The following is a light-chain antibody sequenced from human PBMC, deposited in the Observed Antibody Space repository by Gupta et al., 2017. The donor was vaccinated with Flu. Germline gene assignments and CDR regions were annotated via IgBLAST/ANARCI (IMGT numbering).Light chain of an antibody. J-gene: IGLJ2*01. CDR1: KLGVKY. V-gene: IGLV3-1*01. CDR2: QDS. Sequence: SYALPQPPSVSVSPGQTASIPCSGDKLGVKYACWYQQKPCPSPVRVSYQDSKRPAGIPERSSGSYAGTTATVIISVHQDVDDVYYYSPADDSMTGVVFGGGTKLTVL. CDR3: PADDSMTGVV.